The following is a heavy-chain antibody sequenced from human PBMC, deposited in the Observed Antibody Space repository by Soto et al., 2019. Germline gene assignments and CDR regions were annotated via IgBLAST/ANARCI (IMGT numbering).Heavy chain of an antibody. D-gene: IGHD3-22*01. CDR1: GGTFSSYA. CDR2: IIPIFGTA. V-gene: IGHV1-69*13. Sequence: SVKVSCKASGGTFSSYAISWVRQAPGQGLEWMGGIIPIFGTANYAQKFQGRVTITADESTSTAYMELSSLRSEDTAVYYCARDSLDYDSSGYYILWGQGTLVTVSS. J-gene: IGHJ4*02. CDR3: ARDSLDYDSSGYYIL.